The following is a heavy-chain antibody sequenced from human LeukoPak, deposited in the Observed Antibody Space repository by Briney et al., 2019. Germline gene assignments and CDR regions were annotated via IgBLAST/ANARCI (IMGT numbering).Heavy chain of an antibody. CDR1: GGSISSSSYY. D-gene: IGHD1-26*01. V-gene: IGHV4-31*03. CDR3: AGWELLSRTRYYFDY. J-gene: IGHJ4*02. CDR2: IYYSGST. Sequence: SETLSLTCTVSGGSISSSSYYWGWIRQHPGKGLEWIGYIYYSGSTYYNPSLKSRVTISVDTSKNQFSLKLSSVTAADTAVYYCAGWELLSRTRYYFDYWGQGTLVTVSS.